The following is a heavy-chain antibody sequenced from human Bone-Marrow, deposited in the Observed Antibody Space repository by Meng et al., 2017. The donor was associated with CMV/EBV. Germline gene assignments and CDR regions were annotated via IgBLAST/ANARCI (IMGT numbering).Heavy chain of an antibody. V-gene: IGHV1-18*01. CDR3: ARDERLAIFPPEGMDV. J-gene: IGHJ4*02. CDR2: ISAYNGNT. D-gene: IGHD3-9*01. CDR1: GYTFTSYG. Sequence: ASVKVSCKASGYTFTSYGISWVRQAPGQGLEWMGWISAYNGNTNYAQKLQGRVTMTTDTSTSTAYMELRSLRSDDTAVYYCARDERLAIFPPEGMDVWGQGTLVTVSS.